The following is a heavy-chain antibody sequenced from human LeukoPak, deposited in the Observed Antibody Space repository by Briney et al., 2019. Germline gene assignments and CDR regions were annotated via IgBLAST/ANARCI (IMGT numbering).Heavy chain of an antibody. Sequence: SETLSLTCSVSGGSISSISYYWAWIRQPPGKGLEWIGSIYYSGSTHYNPSLKSRVTISVDTSKNQFSLKVSSVTASDTAMYYCARADYYGSGSSDAFDIWGQGTMVTVSS. V-gene: IGHV4-39*01. D-gene: IGHD3-10*01. CDR2: IYYSGST. J-gene: IGHJ3*02. CDR1: GGSISSISYY. CDR3: ARADYYGSGSSDAFDI.